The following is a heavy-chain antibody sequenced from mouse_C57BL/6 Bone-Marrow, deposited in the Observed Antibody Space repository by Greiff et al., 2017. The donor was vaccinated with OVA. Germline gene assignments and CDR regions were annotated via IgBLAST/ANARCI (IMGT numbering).Heavy chain of an antibody. J-gene: IGHJ4*01. V-gene: IGHV10-1*01. Sequence: EADGGLVQPKGSLKLSCAASGFSFNTYAMNWVRQAPGKGLEWVARIRSKSNNYATYYADSVKDRFTISRDDSESMLYLQMNNLKTEDTAMYYCVRSTFYAMDYWGQGTSVTVSS. D-gene: IGHD4-1*02. CDR2: IRSKSNNYAT. CDR3: VRSTFYAMDY. CDR1: GFSFNTYA.